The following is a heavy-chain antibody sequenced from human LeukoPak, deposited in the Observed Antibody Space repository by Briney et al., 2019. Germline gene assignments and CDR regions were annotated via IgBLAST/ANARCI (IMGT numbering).Heavy chain of an antibody. Sequence: GGSLRLSCTASGFTFGDYAMSWVRQAPGKGLEWVGFIRSKAYGGTTEYAASVKGRFTISRDDSKSFAYLQMNSLKTEDTAVYYCSRDPRGSYGPDAFDIWGQGTMLTVSS. CDR1: GFTFGDYA. V-gene: IGHV3-49*04. J-gene: IGHJ3*02. CDR3: SRDPRGSYGPDAFDI. D-gene: IGHD1-26*01. CDR2: IRSKAYGGTT.